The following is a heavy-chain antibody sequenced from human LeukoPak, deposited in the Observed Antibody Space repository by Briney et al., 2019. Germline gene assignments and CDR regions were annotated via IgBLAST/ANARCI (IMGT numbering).Heavy chain of an antibody. J-gene: IGHJ4*02. CDR1: GGSISSYY. CDR3: ARAFWYYDSSGYLYYFDY. Sequence: SETLPLTCTVSGGSISSYYWSWIRQPPGKGLEWIGYIYYSGSTNYNPSLKSRVTISVDTSKNQFSLKLSSVTAADTAVYYCARAFWYYDSSGYLYYFDYWGQGTLVTVSS. CDR2: IYYSGST. D-gene: IGHD3-22*01. V-gene: IGHV4-59*01.